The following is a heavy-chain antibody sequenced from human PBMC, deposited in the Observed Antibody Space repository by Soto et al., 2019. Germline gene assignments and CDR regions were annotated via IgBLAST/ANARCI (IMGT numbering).Heavy chain of an antibody. Sequence: ASVKVSCKASGYTFTSNGISWVRQAPGQGLEWMGWISAYNDNTIYTQKLQGRVTMTTDTSTSTAYMELRSLRSDDTAVYYCARGVDCSGGSCFSFYYYYYGFDVWGQGTTVTVSS. D-gene: IGHD2-15*01. J-gene: IGHJ6*02. V-gene: IGHV1-18*04. CDR1: GYTFTSNG. CDR3: ARGVDCSGGSCFSFYYYYYGFDV. CDR2: ISAYNDNT.